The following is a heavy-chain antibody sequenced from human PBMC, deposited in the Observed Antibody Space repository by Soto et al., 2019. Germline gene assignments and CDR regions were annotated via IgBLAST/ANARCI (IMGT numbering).Heavy chain of an antibody. D-gene: IGHD6-13*01. CDR2: ISGSGGGT. CDR1: GFTFSSYA. J-gene: IGHJ4*02. V-gene: IGHV3-23*01. Sequence: EVQLLESGGGLVQPGGSLRLSCAASGFTFSSYAMSWVRQAPGKGLEWVSAISGSGGGTYYADSVKGRFTISRDNSKNTRYLQVNGLRAEETAVYYGANSIAAAGIAMDSWGQGTLVTVSS. CDR3: ANSIAAAGIAMDS.